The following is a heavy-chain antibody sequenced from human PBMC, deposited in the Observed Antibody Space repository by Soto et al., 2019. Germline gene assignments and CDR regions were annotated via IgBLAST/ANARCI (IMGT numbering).Heavy chain of an antibody. D-gene: IGHD3-22*01. Sequence: SVKVSCKASGGTFSSYAISWVRQAPGQGLEWMGGIIPIFGTANYAQKFQGRATITADESTSTAYMELSSLRSEDTAVYYCARELNEDYYDSSRGSFDYWGQGTLVTVSS. CDR1: GGTFSSYA. CDR3: ARELNEDYYDSSRGSFDY. V-gene: IGHV1-69*13. J-gene: IGHJ4*02. CDR2: IIPIFGTA.